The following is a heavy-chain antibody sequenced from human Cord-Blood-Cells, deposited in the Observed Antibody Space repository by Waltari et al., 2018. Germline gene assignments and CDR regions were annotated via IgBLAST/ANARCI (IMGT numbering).Heavy chain of an antibody. CDR2: INHSGST. Sequence: QVQLQQWGAGLLKPSETLSLTCAVYGGSFSGYYWSWISQPPGKGLAWIGEINHSGSTNYNPSLKSRVTISVDTSKNQFSLKLSSVTAADTAVYYCASLFRPYSGSYAGVSDTYNWFDPWGQGTLVTVSS. D-gene: IGHD1-26*01. CDR3: ASLFRPYSGSYAGVSDTYNWFDP. J-gene: IGHJ5*02. CDR1: GGSFSGYY. V-gene: IGHV4-34*01.